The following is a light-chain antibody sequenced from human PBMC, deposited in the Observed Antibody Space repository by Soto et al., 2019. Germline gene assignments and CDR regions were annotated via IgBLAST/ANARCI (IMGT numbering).Light chain of an antibody. CDR2: GNN. CDR3: AAWDDSLSGVV. CDR1: SSNIGTNY. Sequence: QLVLTQPPSASGTPGQTVTISSSGSSSNIGTNYVSWYQQLPGTAPKLLIYGNNQRPSGLPDRFSGSRSATSASLTNSGLRSEDEADYYCAAWDDSLSGVVFGGGTKLTVL. V-gene: IGLV1-47*01. J-gene: IGLJ3*02.